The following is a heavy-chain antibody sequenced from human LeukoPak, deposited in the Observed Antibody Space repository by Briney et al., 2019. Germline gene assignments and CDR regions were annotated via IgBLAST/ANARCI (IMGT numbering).Heavy chain of an antibody. V-gene: IGHV4-39*01. CDR3: ARGYQLLLYRELFDY. CDR2: IYYSGST. CDR1: GGSISSSSYY. J-gene: IGHJ4*02. Sequence: PSETLSLTCTVSGGSISSSSYYWGWIRQPPGKGLEWIGSIYYSGSTYYNPSLKSRVTISVDTSKNQFSLKLSSVTAADTAVYYCARGYQLLLYRELFDYWGQGTLVTVSS. D-gene: IGHD2-2*01.